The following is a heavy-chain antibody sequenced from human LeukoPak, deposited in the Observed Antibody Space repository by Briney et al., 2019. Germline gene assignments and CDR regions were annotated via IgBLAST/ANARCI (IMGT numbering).Heavy chain of an antibody. V-gene: IGHV3-66*01. CDR1: GFTVSSNY. J-gene: IGHJ3*02. CDR2: IYSGGST. CDR3: ARVLRDYGDYIPPGAFDI. Sequence: GGSLRLSCAASGFTVSSNYMSWVRQAPGKGLEWVSVIYSGGSTYYADSVKGRFTISRDSSKNTLYLQMNSLRAEDTAVYYCARVLRDYGDYIPPGAFDIWGQGTMVTVSS. D-gene: IGHD4-17*01.